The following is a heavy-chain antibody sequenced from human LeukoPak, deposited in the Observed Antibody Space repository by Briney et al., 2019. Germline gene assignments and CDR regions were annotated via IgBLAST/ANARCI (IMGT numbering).Heavy chain of an antibody. CDR1: GYTFTGYY. CDR2: INPNSGGT. D-gene: IGHD2-2*01. V-gene: IGHV1-2*02. Sequence: ASVKGSCKASGYTFTGYYMHWVRQAPGQGLEWMGWINPNSGGTNYAQKFQGRVTMTRDTSISTAYMKLSRLRSDDTAVYYCARDRVNQMGAHCSSTSCYGGAFDIWGQGTMVTVSS. J-gene: IGHJ3*02. CDR3: ARDRVNQMGAHCSSTSCYGGAFDI.